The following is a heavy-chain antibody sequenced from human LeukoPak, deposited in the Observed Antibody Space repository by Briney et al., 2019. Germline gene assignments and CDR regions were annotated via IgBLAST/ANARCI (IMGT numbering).Heavy chain of an antibody. CDR2: IYHSGST. D-gene: IGHD5-24*01. J-gene: IGHJ4*02. V-gene: IGHV4-38-2*02. Sequence: PSETLSLTCTVSGYSISSGYYWGWIRQPPGKGLEWIGCIYHSGSTYYNPSLKSRVTISVDTSKNQFSLKLSSVTAADTAVYYCARGREMSTILDYWGQGTLVTVSS. CDR1: GYSISSGYY. CDR3: ARGREMSTILDY.